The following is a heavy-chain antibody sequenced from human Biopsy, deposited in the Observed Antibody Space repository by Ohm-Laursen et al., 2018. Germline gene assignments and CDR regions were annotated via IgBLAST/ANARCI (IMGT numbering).Heavy chain of an antibody. J-gene: IGHJ4*02. D-gene: IGHD2-8*01. CDR3: ARDGEAKYCKHGVCPSDF. CDR2: ISASGNHI. V-gene: IGHV3-21*01. Sequence: SLRLSCAASGFTFTTYAMSWVRQVPGKGLEWVSSISASGNHIYYTDSVKGRFTVSRDNGKNSVYLQMNSLRVEDTAVYYCARDGEAKYCKHGVCPSDFWGQGTLVTVSS. CDR1: GFTFTTYA.